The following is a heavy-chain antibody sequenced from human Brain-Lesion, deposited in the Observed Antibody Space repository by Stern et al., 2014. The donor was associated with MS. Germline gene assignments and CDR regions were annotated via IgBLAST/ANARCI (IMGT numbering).Heavy chain of an antibody. V-gene: IGHV3-30*01. Sequence: VQLVEPGGGVVQPGRSLRLSCAASGFTFSYHAMHWVRQAPGKGLEGVAVISYDGSDNYYACSVKGRFTLSRDNSKNTLYLQMNSLRAEDTAVYYCARGGAVTSSEYYFDYWGQGTLVTVSS. CDR3: ARGGAVTSSEYYFDY. D-gene: IGHD4-17*01. CDR2: ISYDGSDN. J-gene: IGHJ4*02. CDR1: GFTFSYHA.